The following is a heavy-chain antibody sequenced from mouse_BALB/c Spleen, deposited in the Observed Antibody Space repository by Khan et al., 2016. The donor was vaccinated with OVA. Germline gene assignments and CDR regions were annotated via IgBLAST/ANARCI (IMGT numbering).Heavy chain of an antibody. Sequence: EVQLQESGPGLVKPSQSLSLTCTVTGYSITSDYAWNWIRQFPGNKLEWMGHISYSGKTKYNPSSTSRISITRDTSKNPFFLQLNSVPTEDTATYYCARIYGGDFDYWGQGTTLTVSS. D-gene: IGHD1-1*01. CDR3: ARIYGGDFDY. CDR1: GYSITSDYA. CDR2: ISYSGKT. V-gene: IGHV3-2*02. J-gene: IGHJ2*01.